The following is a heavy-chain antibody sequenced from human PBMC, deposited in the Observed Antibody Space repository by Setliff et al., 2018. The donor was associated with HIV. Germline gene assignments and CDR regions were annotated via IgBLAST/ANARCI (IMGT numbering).Heavy chain of an antibody. V-gene: IGHV1-8*02. D-gene: IGHD2-8*01. J-gene: IGHJ4*02. CDR1: GFTFTTYD. CDR2: INPNSGDT. Sequence: GASVKVSCKASGFTFTTYDINWVRQSTGQGLEWMGWINPNSGDTGYAQKFQGRVTMTRNTSISTAYLDLSGLRSEDTAIYYCARVINAYCTSGACYGYWGQGTLVTVSS. CDR3: ARVINAYCTSGACYGY.